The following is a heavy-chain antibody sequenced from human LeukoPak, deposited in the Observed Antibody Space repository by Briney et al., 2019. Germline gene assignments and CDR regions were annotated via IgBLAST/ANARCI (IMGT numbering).Heavy chain of an antibody. CDR2: INPNSGGT. D-gene: IGHD3-22*01. CDR1: GYTFTGYY. V-gene: IGHV1-2*02. J-gene: IGHJ3*02. CDR3: ARYFYDSSGSSSDAYDI. Sequence: SVRVSCKTSGYTFTGYYMHWVRQAPGQGLEWMGWINPNSGGTNYAQRFQGRVTMTRDTSISTAYMELSRLRSDDSAVYYCARYFYDSSGSSSDAYDIWGQGTMVTVSS.